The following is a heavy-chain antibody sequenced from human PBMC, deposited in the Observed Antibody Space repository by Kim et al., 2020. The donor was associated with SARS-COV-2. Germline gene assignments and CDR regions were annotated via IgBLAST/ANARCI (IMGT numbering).Heavy chain of an antibody. Sequence: GGSLRLSCAASGFTFSSFAMSWVLLAPVPLLYFFSFLSGICDSTDYADAVKGRFTVSRDNSKKTLYLQMNSLRAEDTAVYYCAKDYGGDPLDYWGKG. V-gene: IGHV3-23*01. CDR3: AKDYGGDPLDY. J-gene: IGHJ4*02. D-gene: IGHD4-17*01. CDR2: LSGICDST. CDR1: GFTFSSFA.